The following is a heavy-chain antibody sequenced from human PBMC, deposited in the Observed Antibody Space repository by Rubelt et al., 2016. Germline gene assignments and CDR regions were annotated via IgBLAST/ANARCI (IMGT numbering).Heavy chain of an antibody. V-gene: IGHV3-33*05. D-gene: IGHD3-10*01. CDR3: ARVEGN. J-gene: IGHJ4*02. CDR2: ISYDGSNK. Sequence: GLEWVAVISYDGSNKYYADSVKGRFTISRDNSKNTLYLQMNSLRAEDTAVYYCARVEGNWGQGTLVTVSS.